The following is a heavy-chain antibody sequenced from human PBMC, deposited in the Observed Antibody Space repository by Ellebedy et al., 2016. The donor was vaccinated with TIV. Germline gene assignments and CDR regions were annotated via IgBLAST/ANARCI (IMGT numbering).Heavy chain of an antibody. CDR3: ARPYSSGWFDAFDI. D-gene: IGHD6-19*01. Sequence: GESLKISCAASGFTFSSYWMSWVRQAPGKGLEWVANIKQDGSEKYYVDSVKGRFTISRDNAKNSLYLQMNSLRAEETAVYYCARPYSSGWFDAFDIWGQGTTVTVSS. CDR2: IKQDGSEK. J-gene: IGHJ3*02. CDR1: GFTFSSYW. V-gene: IGHV3-7*01.